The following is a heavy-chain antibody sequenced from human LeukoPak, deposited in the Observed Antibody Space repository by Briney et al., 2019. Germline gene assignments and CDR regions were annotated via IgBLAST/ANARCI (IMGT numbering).Heavy chain of an antibody. Sequence: GGSLRLSCAASGFTFSTYWMHWVRQAPGKGLVWVSRIKSDGSTNYADSVKGRFTISRDNAKNSLYLQMNSLRAEDTAVYYCARNNVFDPWGQGTLVTVSS. V-gene: IGHV3-74*01. J-gene: IGHJ5*02. CDR3: ARNNVFDP. CDR1: GFTFSTYW. CDR2: IKSDGST.